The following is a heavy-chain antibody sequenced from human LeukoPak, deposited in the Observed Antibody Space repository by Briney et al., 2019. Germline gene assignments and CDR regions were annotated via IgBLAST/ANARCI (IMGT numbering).Heavy chain of an antibody. CDR1: GFTFSSYA. V-gene: IGHV3-30-3*01. Sequence: PGGSLRLSCAASGFTFSSYAMHWVRQAPGKGLEWVAVISYDGSNKYSADSVKGRFTISRDNSKNTLYLQMNSLRAEDTAVWYCARETSDWYFGLWGRGTLVTVSS. CDR3: ARETSDWYFGL. CDR2: ISYDGSNK. J-gene: IGHJ2*01.